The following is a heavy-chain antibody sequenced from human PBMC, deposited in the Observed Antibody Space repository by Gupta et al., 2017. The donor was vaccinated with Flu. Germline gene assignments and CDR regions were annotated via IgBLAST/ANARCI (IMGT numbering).Heavy chain of an antibody. CDR2: ITWDGGAT. D-gene: IGHD2-2*02. Sequence: DVQLVESGGVVVQPGGSLRLSCASSGFTCDDYTMHWVRQAPGKGLEWVSLITWDGGATDYADSVKGRFTISRDNSKNSLYLQMNSLRTEDTALYYCAKDMRGYRIAGYYMDVGGKGTTVTVS. V-gene: IGHV3-43*01. CDR3: AKDMRGYRIAGYYMDV. J-gene: IGHJ6*03. CDR1: GFTCDDYT.